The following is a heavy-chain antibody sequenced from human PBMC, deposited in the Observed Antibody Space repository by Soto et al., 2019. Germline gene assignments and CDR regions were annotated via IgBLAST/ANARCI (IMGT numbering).Heavy chain of an antibody. Sequence: QVQLVQSGAEVKKPGASVKVSCKASGYTFTSYDIIWVRQATGQGLEWMGWMNPSTGNTDSAEKFQGRLTMTRNTSISTVYMELSSLRFEDTAVYYCARGRIIVAGGFDPWGQGTVVTVSS. V-gene: IGHV1-8*01. CDR3: ARGRIIVAGGFDP. D-gene: IGHD6-19*01. J-gene: IGHJ5*02. CDR1: GYTFTSYD. CDR2: MNPSTGNT.